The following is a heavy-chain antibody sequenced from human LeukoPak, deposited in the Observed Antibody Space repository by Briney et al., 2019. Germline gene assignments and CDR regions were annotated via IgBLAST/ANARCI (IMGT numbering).Heavy chain of an antibody. D-gene: IGHD2-2*02. V-gene: IGHV3-21*01. J-gene: IGHJ6*03. CDR3: ARDGVVVPAAIRGYSSSYSYYMDV. CDR2: ISSSSSYI. CDR1: GFTFSSYS. Sequence: PGGSLRLSCAASGFTFSSYSMNWVRQAPGKGLEWVSSISSSSSYIYYADSVKGRFTISRDNAKNSLYLQMNSLRAEDTAVYYCARDGVVVPAAIRGYSSSYSYYMDVWGKGTTVTVSS.